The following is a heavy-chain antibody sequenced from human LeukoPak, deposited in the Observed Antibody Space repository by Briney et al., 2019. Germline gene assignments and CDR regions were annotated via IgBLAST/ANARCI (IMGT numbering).Heavy chain of an antibody. V-gene: IGHV3-7*03. CDR2: IKQDGSEK. Sequence: GGSLRLSCAASGFTFSSYWMSCVRQAPGKGLEWVANIKQDGSEKYYVDSVKGRFTISRDNAKNSLYLQMNSLRAEDTAVYYCARAPRSGYSYGYDYYYGMDVWGQGNTVTVSS. CDR1: GFTFSSYW. D-gene: IGHD5-18*01. J-gene: IGHJ6*02. CDR3: ARAPRSGYSYGYDYYYGMDV.